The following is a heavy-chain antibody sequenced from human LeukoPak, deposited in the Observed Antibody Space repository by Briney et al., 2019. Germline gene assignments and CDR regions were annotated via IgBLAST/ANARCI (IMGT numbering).Heavy chain of an antibody. Sequence: PGGTLRLSCAASVFTFSNYAMTCVRQAPGKGREWVSAVSAGGGDTYYADSVKGRFTISRDNSKSTLYLQMNSLRAEDTAVYYCAKDYCTGTNCYGDYWGQGTLVTVSS. CDR2: VSAGGGDT. CDR1: VFTFSNYA. D-gene: IGHD2-2*01. V-gene: IGHV3-23*01. CDR3: AKDYCTGTNCYGDY. J-gene: IGHJ4*02.